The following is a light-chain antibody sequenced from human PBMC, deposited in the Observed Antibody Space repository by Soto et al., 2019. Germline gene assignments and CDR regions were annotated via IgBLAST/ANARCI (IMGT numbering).Light chain of an antibody. CDR1: SSNIGRNA. CDR3: SAWDDSLNGVV. V-gene: IGLV1-44*01. CDR2: GNN. J-gene: IGLJ2*01. Sequence: QPVLTQPPSASGTPGLRVTISCSGSSSNIGRNAVNWYQQLPGTAPKLLIYGNNQRPSGVTARFSGSKSGISASLAISGLQSEDEADYYCSAWDDSLNGVVFGGGTKLTVL.